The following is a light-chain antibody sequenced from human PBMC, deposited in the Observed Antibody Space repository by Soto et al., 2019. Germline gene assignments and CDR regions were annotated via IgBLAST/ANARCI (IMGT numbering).Light chain of an antibody. J-gene: IGLJ2*01. CDR1: SSDVGGYNY. CDR3: SSYAGSNNFV. Sequence: QSVLTQPPSASGSPGQSVTISCTGTSSDVGGYNYVSWYQQHPGKAPKLMIYEVSKRPSGVPDRFSGSKSGNTASLTVSGLQAEDVADYYCSSYAGSNNFVFGGGTKVTVL. V-gene: IGLV2-8*01. CDR2: EVS.